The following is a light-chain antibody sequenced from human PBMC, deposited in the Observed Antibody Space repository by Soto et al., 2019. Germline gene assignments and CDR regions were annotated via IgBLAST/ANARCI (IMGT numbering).Light chain of an antibody. CDR2: DAS. J-gene: IGKJ4*01. CDR1: QSVRNY. Sequence: EIVLTQSPATLSLSPGERATLSCRASQSVRNYLAWYQQKPGQAPRLLIYDASNRATGIPGRFSGSGSGTDFTLTISSLEPEGFAVYYCQQRSNWLTFGGGTKVEIK. CDR3: QQRSNWLT. V-gene: IGKV3-11*01.